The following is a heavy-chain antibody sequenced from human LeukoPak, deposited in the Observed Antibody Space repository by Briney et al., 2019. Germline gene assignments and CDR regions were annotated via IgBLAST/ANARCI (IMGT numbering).Heavy chain of an antibody. V-gene: IGHV3-7*01. CDR1: GFTFSSYW. J-gene: IGHJ4*02. D-gene: IGHD3-3*01. CDR2: IKQDGSEK. Sequence: PGGSLRLSCAASGFTFSSYWMSWVRQAPGKGLEWVANIKQDGSEKYYVDSVKGRFTISRDNAKNSLYLQMNSLRAEDTAVYYCARNYDFWSGYCGYWGQGTLVTVSS. CDR3: ARNYDFWSGYCGY.